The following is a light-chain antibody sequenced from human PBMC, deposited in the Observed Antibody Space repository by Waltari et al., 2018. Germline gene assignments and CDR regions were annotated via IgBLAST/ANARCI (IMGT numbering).Light chain of an antibody. CDR3: QQRSSWPIT. CDR2: DAS. J-gene: IGKJ3*01. CDR1: ESVGSK. V-gene: IGKV3-11*01. Sequence: SCMASESVGSKVTWYQQKRGQAPRLLVYDASYRASGIPPRFSGSGSGTDFTLTISSLEPDDFAVYYCQQRSSWPITFGPGTKVDFK.